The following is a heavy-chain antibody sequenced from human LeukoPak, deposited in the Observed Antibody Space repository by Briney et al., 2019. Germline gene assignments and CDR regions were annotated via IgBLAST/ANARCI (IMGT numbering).Heavy chain of an antibody. CDR2: VNPSGGST. Sequence: ASVKVSCKASGYTFTSYYMHWVRLAPGQGLEWMGIVNPSGGSTSYAQKFQGRVTMTRDTSTSTVYMELSSLRSEDTAVYYCARDRLNCSGGSCYHYYYYGMDVWGQGTTVTVSS. V-gene: IGHV1-46*01. D-gene: IGHD2-15*01. CDR1: GYTFTSYY. J-gene: IGHJ6*02. CDR3: ARDRLNCSGGSCYHYYYYGMDV.